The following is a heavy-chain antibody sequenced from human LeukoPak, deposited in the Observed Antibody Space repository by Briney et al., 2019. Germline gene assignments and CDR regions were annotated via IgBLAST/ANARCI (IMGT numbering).Heavy chain of an antibody. J-gene: IGHJ4*02. CDR1: GGTFSSYA. CDR3: ARADCGGGSCYLDY. D-gene: IGHD2-15*01. Sequence: GASVKVSCKASGGTFSSYAISWVRQAPGQGLEWMGRIIPILGIANYAQKFQGRVTITADKSTSTAYMELSSLRSEDTAVYYCARADCGGGSCYLDYWGQGTLVTVSS. CDR2: IIPILGIA. V-gene: IGHV1-69*04.